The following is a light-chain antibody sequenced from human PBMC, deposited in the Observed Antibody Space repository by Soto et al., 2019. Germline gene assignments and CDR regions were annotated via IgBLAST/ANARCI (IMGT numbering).Light chain of an antibody. J-gene: IGKJ1*01. CDR1: QSISSY. CDR3: QQISSTPRT. CDR2: AAS. Sequence: DIQMTQSPSSLSASVGDRVTITCRASQSISSYLNWYQQKPGKAPKLLIYAASSLQSGVPSRFSGSGSGTIFTLTISILQPEDFAIYYCQQISSTPRTFAQGPRVDTK. V-gene: IGKV1-39*01.